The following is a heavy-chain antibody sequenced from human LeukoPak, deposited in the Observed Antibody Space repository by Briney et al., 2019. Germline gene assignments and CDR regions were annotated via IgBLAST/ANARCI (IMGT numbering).Heavy chain of an antibody. V-gene: IGHV3-53*01. D-gene: IGHD4/OR15-4a*01. CDR2: IYTGGNT. J-gene: IGHJ4*02. Sequence: GGSLRLSCTVSGFTVSSNSWSWVRQAPGKGLAWVSFIYTGGNTHYSDSVKGRFTISRDNSKNTLYLQMNSLRAEDTAVYYCARRAGAYSHPYDYWGQGTLVTVSS. CDR1: GFTVSSNS. CDR3: ARRAGAYSHPYDY.